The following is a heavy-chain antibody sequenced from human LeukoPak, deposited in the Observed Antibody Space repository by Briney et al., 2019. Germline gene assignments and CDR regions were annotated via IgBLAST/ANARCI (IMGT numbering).Heavy chain of an antibody. J-gene: IGHJ6*02. CDR3: ARDAGSSTSSGKYYYYYGMDV. CDR2: ISYDGSNK. CDR1: GFTFSSYA. V-gene: IGHV3-30-3*01. D-gene: IGHD2-2*01. Sequence: GGSLRLSCAASGFTFSSYAMHWVRQAPGKGLEWVAVISYDGSNKYYADSVKGRFTTSRDNSKNTLYLQMNSLRAEDTAVYYCARDAGSSTSSGKYYYYYGMDVWGQGTTVTVSS.